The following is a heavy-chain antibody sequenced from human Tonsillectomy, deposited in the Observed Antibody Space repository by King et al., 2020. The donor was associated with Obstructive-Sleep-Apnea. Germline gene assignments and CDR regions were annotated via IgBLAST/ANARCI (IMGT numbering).Heavy chain of an antibody. CDR1: GDYISSSSYY. CDR3: ARFAYYYGSGSPGDY. D-gene: IGHD3-10*01. J-gene: IGHJ4*02. V-gene: IGHV4-39*01. CDR2: IYYSGCT. Sequence: QLQESGPGLVKPSETLSLTCNVSGDYISSSSYYWGWIRQPPGKGLEWIGNIYYSGCTYSNPSLTSRVTIFVDTSRNQFTLKLSSVTAADTAVYHCARFAYYYGSGSPGDYWGQGALVTVSS.